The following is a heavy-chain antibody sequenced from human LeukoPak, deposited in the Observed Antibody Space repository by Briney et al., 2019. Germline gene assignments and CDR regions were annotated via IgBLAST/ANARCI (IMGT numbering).Heavy chain of an antibody. J-gene: IGHJ4*02. Sequence: GGSLRLSCAASGFIFSSYGMHWVRQAPGKGLEWVAVIWYDGSNKYYADSVKGRFTISRDNSKNTLYLQMNSLRAEDTAVYYCAREGDYYDSSGYWFDYWGQGTLVTVSS. CDR2: IWYDGSNK. CDR1: GFIFSSYG. D-gene: IGHD3-22*01. CDR3: AREGDYYDSSGYWFDY. V-gene: IGHV3-33*01.